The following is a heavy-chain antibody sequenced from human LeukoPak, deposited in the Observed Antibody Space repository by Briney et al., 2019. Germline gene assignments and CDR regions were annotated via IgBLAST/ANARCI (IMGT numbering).Heavy chain of an antibody. CDR1: GYTFTGYY. J-gene: IGHJ4*02. CDR3: ARGRLTYGSGSYDDY. CDR2: INPNSGGT. Sequence: GASVKVSCKASGYTFTGYYMHWVRQAPGQGLEWMGWINPNSGGTNYAQKFQGRVTMTRNTSISTAYMELSSLRSEDTAVYYCARGRLTYGSGSYDDYWGQGTLVTVSS. D-gene: IGHD3-10*01. V-gene: IGHV1-2*02.